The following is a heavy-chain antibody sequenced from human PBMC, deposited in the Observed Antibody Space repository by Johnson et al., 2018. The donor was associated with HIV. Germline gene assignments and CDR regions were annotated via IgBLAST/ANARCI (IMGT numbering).Heavy chain of an antibody. V-gene: IGHV3-30*04. CDR1: GFTFSSYA. Sequence: QVQLVESGGGVVQPGRSLRLSCAASGFTFSSYAMHWVRQAPGKGLEWVAVISYDGSNKCYADSVKGRFTISRDNSKNTLYLQMNSLKTEDTAVYYCTNSWRITGVPSTWGQGTMVTVSS. CDR2: ISYDGSNK. CDR3: TNSWRITGVPST. J-gene: IGHJ3*01. D-gene: IGHD7-27*01.